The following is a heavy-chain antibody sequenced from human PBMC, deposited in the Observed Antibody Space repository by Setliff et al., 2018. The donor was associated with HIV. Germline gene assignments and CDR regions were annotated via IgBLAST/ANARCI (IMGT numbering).Heavy chain of an antibody. D-gene: IGHD6-19*01. CDR1: GYTLSELS. CDR3: ATAKEVWLAEGGFDY. CDR2: FDPQDGET. J-gene: IGHJ4*02. Sequence: ASVKVSCKVYGYTLSELSIHWVRQAPGKGLEWMGYFDPQDGETVYAQKFQGRVTLTEDTSTGTAYLELSGLRSEDTAVYYCATAKEVWLAEGGFDYWGQGTLVTVSS. V-gene: IGHV1-24*01.